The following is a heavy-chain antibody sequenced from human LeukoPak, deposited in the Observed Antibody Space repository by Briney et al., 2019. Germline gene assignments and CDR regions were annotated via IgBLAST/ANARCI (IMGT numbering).Heavy chain of an antibody. CDR3: ARGDRDLYCSSTSCYPVL. D-gene: IGHD2-2*01. V-gene: IGHV3-21*01. CDR1: GFTFSSYS. CDR2: ISRSSSYI. Sequence: PGGSLRLSCVASGFTFSSYSMNWVRQAPGKGLGWVSSISRSSSYIYYADSVKGRFTISRDNAKNSLYLQMNSLRAEDTAVYYCARGDRDLYCSSTSCYPVLGGQGTLVTVSS. J-gene: IGHJ4*02.